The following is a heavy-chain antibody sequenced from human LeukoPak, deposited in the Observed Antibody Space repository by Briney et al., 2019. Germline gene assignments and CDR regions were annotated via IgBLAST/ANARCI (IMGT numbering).Heavy chain of an antibody. J-gene: IGHJ3*02. Sequence: GGSLRLSCAASGFTFSSYAMSWVRQAPGKGLEWVSAISGSGGSTFYADSVKGRFTISRDNSKNTLYLQMNSLRAEDTAVYYCAKFNWELRTAFGIWGQGTMVTVSS. CDR2: ISGSGGST. CDR3: AKFNWELRTAFGI. CDR1: GFTFSSYA. V-gene: IGHV3-23*01. D-gene: IGHD1-26*01.